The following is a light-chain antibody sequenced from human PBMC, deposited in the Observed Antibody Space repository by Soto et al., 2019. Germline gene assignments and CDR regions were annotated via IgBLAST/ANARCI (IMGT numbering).Light chain of an antibody. V-gene: IGLV1-44*01. CDR2: NNN. CDR1: SSNIGTNA. J-gene: IGLJ1*01. CDR3: AAWDDSLNGYV. Sequence: QSVLTQPPSASGTPGQRVTISCSGGSSNIGTNAVNWYQQLPGTAPKLLIYNNNQRPSGVPDRFSGSKSGTSASLAISGRQSEDEADYYCAAWDDSLNGYVFGTGTKFTVL.